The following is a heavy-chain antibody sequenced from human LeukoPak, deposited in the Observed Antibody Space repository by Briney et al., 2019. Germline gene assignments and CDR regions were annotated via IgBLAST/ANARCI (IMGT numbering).Heavy chain of an antibody. CDR2: ISSSSSYI. D-gene: IGHD6-13*01. CDR3: AKGKVGSSSWYPQYFDY. J-gene: IGHJ4*02. V-gene: IGHV3-21*04. Sequence: GGSLRLSCAASGFTFSSYSMNWVRQAPGKGLEWVSSISSSSSYIYYADSVKGRFTISRDNAKNSLYLQMNSLRADDTALYYCAKGKVGSSSWYPQYFDYWGQGTLVTVSS. CDR1: GFTFSSYS.